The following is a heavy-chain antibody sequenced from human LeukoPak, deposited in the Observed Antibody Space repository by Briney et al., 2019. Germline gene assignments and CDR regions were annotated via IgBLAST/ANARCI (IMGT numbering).Heavy chain of an antibody. D-gene: IGHD7-27*01. CDR2: INSDGSNI. CDR3: IRDGLGTSPYDL. V-gene: IGHV3-74*01. Sequence: PGGSLRLSCAASGFTLSNYWMNWVRQVPGKGLVWVSHINSDGSNIRYADSVKGRFTISRDNAKNSLYLQMDSLRPEDTAVYYCIRDGLGTSPYDLWGQGALVTVPS. CDR1: GFTLSNYW. J-gene: IGHJ5*02.